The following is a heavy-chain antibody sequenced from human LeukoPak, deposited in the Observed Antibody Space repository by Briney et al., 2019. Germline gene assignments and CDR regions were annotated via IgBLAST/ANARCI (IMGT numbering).Heavy chain of an antibody. CDR1: GGTFSSYA. Sequence: GASVTVSCKASGGTFSSYAISWVRQAPGQGLEWMGGIIPIFGTANYAQKFQGRVTITTDESTSTAYMELSSLRSEDTAVYYCARASRDYDFWSGYSFGYYYYMDVWGKGTTVTVSS. J-gene: IGHJ6*03. CDR2: IIPIFGTA. V-gene: IGHV1-69*05. D-gene: IGHD3-3*01. CDR3: ARASRDYDFWSGYSFGYYYYMDV.